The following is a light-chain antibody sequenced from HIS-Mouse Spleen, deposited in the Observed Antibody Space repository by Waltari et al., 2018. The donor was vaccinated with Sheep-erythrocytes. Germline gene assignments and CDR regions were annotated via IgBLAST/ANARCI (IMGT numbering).Light chain of an antibody. CDR2: EGS. J-gene: IGLJ3*02. CDR1: SSDVGSYNL. V-gene: IGLV2-23*01. Sequence: QSALTQPASVSGSPGQSITISCTGTSSDVGSYNLVSWHQQHPGKAPKLRIYEGSKRPSGVPNRCSGSKSGNTASLTLSGLQAEDEADYYCCSYAGSSTPWVFGGGTKLTVL. CDR3: CSYAGSSTPWV.